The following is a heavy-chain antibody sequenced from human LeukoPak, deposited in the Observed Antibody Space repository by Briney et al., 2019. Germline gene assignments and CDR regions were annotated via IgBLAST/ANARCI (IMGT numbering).Heavy chain of an antibody. CDR2: INNSGGST. Sequence: GGSLRLSCAASGFTFSSYGMSWVRQAPGKGLEWVSAINNSGGSTYYADSVKGRFTISRDNSKNTLYLQMNSLRAEDTAVYYCAKWRGSSSFFDYWGQGTLVTVSS. J-gene: IGHJ4*02. V-gene: IGHV3-23*01. CDR3: AKWRGSSSFFDY. D-gene: IGHD6-6*01. CDR1: GFTFSSYG.